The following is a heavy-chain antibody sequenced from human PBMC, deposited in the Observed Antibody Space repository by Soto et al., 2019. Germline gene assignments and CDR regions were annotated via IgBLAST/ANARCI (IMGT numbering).Heavy chain of an antibody. V-gene: IGHV4-31*03. CDR3: ARSGGDLPFDY. Sequence: QVHLQGSGPGLVKPSQTLSLTCPVSGGSISSGGSSWSWIRQHPGKGLEWIGYIYYSGSTYYNPSLKSRVTISVDTSKNQFSLKLSSVTAADTAVYYCARSGGDLPFDYWGQGTLVTVSS. CDR2: IYYSGST. J-gene: IGHJ4*02. CDR1: GGSISSGGSS. D-gene: IGHD2-21*02.